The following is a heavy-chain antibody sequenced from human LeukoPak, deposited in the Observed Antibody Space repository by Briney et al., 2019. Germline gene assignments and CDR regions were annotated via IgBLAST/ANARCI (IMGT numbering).Heavy chain of an antibody. V-gene: IGHV4-39*07. CDR3: ARGRYYDSSGYYYLDY. D-gene: IGHD3-22*01. J-gene: IGHJ4*02. CDR1: SGSISSNSYY. Sequence: PSETLSLTCTVSSGSISSNSYYWGWIRQPPGKGLEWIGNIYYSGSTYYNPSLKSRVTISVDTSKNQFSLKLSSVTAADTAVYYCARGRYYDSSGYYYLDYWGQGTLVTVSS. CDR2: IYYSGST.